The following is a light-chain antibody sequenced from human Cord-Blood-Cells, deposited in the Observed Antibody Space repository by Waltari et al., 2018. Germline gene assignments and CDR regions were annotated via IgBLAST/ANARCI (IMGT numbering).Light chain of an antibody. CDR3: SSYTSSSNWV. V-gene: IGLV2-14*03. Sequence: SALTQPASVSGSPGQSLTISCTGTSSDVGGYNYVSWYQQHPGKAPKLMIYDVSNRPSGVSNRFSGSKSDNMASLTISGLQAEDEADYYCSSYTSSSNWVFGGGTKLTVL. J-gene: IGLJ3*02. CDR1: SSDVGGYNY. CDR2: DVS.